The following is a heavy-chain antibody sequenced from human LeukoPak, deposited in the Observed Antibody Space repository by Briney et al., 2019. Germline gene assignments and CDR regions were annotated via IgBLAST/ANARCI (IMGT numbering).Heavy chain of an antibody. CDR3: ASEKNWNFDY. Sequence: PGGSLRLSCAASGFTFSSYSMNWVRQAPGKGLEWVSSISSSSSYIYYADSVKGRFTIPRDNAKNSLYLQMNSLRAEDTAVYYCASEKNWNFDYWGQGTLVTVSS. CDR1: GFTFSSYS. CDR2: ISSSSSYI. D-gene: IGHD1-1*01. V-gene: IGHV3-21*01. J-gene: IGHJ4*02.